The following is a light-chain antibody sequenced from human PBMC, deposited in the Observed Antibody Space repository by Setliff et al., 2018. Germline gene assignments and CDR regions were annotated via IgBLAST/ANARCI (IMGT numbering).Light chain of an antibody. CDR1: IGDVGAYDF. Sequence: QSALAQPASVSGSPGQSITISCSGTIGDVGAYDFVSWYQHHPGKAPKLVIYEVTNRPSGISNRFSGSKSGNSASLIISGLQAEDEADYYCSAYTSSSTYVFGTGKKV. V-gene: IGLV2-14*01. CDR3: SAYTSSSTYV. J-gene: IGLJ1*01. CDR2: EVT.